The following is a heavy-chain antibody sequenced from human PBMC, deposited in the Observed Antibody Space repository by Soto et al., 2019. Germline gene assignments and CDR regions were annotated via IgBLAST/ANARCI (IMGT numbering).Heavy chain of an antibody. Sequence: QVQLVQSGAEVKKPGSSVNVSCKASGTTFTSYGIHWVRQAPGQGLEWMGGFVPMFSSSNYAQKFQGRLTIGADDSTNTAYMELSSLRADDSAIYYCARTGGTYYCEHWGQGTLVTVSS. CDR3: ARTGGTYYCEH. J-gene: IGHJ4*02. CDR2: FVPMFSSS. D-gene: IGHD1-1*01. CDR1: GTTFTSYG. V-gene: IGHV1-69*01.